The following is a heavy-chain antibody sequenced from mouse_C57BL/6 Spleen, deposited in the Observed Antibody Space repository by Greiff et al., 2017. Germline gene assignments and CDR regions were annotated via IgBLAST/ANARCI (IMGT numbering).Heavy chain of an antibody. Sequence: EVQLQQSGPELVKPGASVKMSCKASGYTFTDYNMHWVKQSHGKSLEWIGYINPNNGGTSYNQKFKGKATLTVNKSSSTAYMELRSLTSEDSAVYYCASGGTGTSGTFAYWGQGTLVTVSA. J-gene: IGHJ3*01. CDR2: INPNNGGT. CDR3: ASGGTGTSGTFAY. V-gene: IGHV1-22*01. D-gene: IGHD4-1*01. CDR1: GYTFTDYN.